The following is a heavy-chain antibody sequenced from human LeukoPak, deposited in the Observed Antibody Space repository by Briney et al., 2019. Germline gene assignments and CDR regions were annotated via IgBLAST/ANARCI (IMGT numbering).Heavy chain of an antibody. D-gene: IGHD6-13*01. CDR2: IYYSGST. Sequence: SETLSLTCAISGGSISSYYWSWIRQPPGKGLEWIGYIYYSGSTNYNPSLKSRVTISVDTSKNQFSLKLSSVTAADTAVYYCARDMGSSWSQGTLVTVSS. J-gene: IGHJ4*02. CDR1: GGSISSYY. V-gene: IGHV4-59*01. CDR3: ARDMGSS.